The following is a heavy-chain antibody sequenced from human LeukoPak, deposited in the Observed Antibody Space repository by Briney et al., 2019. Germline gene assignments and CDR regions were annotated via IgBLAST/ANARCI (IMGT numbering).Heavy chain of an antibody. CDR1: GFTFSNAW. Sequence: GGSLRLSCAASGFTFSNAWMSWVRQAPGKGLEWVGRIKSKTDGGTTDYAAPVKGRFTISRDDSKNTLYLQMNSLKTEDTAVYYCTTDHYYYYYYMDVWGEGTTVTVSS. V-gene: IGHV3-15*01. J-gene: IGHJ6*03. CDR3: TTDHYYYYYYMDV. CDR2: IKSKTDGGTT.